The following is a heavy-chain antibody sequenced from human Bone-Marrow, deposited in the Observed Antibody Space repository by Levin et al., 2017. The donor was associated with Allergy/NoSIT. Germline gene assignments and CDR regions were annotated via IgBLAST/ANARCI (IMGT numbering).Heavy chain of an antibody. V-gene: IGHV3-21*01. CDR1: GFTFSSYS. CDR3: ARDYCSSTRPCMRRNWFDP. D-gene: IGHD2-2*01. CDR2: ISSSSSYI. J-gene: IGHJ5*02. Sequence: GESLKISCAASGFTFSSYSMNWVRQAPGKGLEWVSSISSSSSYIYYADSVKGRFTISRDNAKNSLYLQMNSLRAEDTAVYYCARDYCSSTRPCMRRNWFDPWGQGTLVTVSS.